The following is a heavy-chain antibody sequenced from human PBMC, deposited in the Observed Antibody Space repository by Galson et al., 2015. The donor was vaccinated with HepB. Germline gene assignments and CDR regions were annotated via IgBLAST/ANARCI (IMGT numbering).Heavy chain of an antibody. CDR1: GFTFSDYS. Sequence: SLRLSCAASGFTFSDYSMNWVRQAPGKGLEWVSSVSSHSSYIHYTDSVEGPFTISRDNARNSVYLHMNSLRAEDTAVYYCARALGDYSRSAQPRYLDCWGQGTLVTVSS. D-gene: IGHD6-6*01. V-gene: IGHV3-21*06. CDR3: ARALGDYSRSAQPRYLDC. CDR2: VSSHSSYI. J-gene: IGHJ4*02.